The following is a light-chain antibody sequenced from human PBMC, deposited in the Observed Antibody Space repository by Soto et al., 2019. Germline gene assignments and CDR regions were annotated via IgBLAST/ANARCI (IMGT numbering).Light chain of an antibody. Sequence: QSVLTQPPSASGSPGQSVTIACTGTRSDVGGYKYVSWYQQHPGKAPKLMIYEVNKRPSGVPDRFSGSKSGHTASLTVSGLQADDEADYFCSSYAGRNIVLFGGGTQLTVL. CDR1: RSDVGGYKY. CDR2: EVN. V-gene: IGLV2-8*01. J-gene: IGLJ2*01. CDR3: SSYAGRNIVL.